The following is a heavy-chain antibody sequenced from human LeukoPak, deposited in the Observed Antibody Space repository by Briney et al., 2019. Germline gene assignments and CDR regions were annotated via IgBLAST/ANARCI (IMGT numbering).Heavy chain of an antibody. J-gene: IGHJ4*02. CDR2: ISGGGDTT. V-gene: IGHV3-23*01. Sequence: GGSLRLSCAASGFTFSNFGMSWVRQAPGRGREWVSGISGGGDTTYYAESVKGRFTISRDNSKNTLFLQMNSLSAEDTAVYYCAKTNGYYDYWGQGTLVAVSS. CDR1: GFTFSNFG. CDR3: AKTNGYYDY. D-gene: IGHD3-22*01.